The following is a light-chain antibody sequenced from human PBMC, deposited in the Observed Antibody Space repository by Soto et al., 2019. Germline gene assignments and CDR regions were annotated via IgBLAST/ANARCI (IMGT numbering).Light chain of an antibody. J-gene: IGLJ1*01. CDR3: QSYESSSLSGFV. V-gene: IGLV1-44*01. Sequence: QAVVTQAPSASGTPGQRVSISCSGGRLNIGSNLVNWYQQLPGTAPKLLIYSNVQRPSGVPDRFSGSKSGTSASLAISGLQSEDEADYYCQSYESSSLSGFVFGSGTKLTVL. CDR2: SNV. CDR1: RLNIGSNL.